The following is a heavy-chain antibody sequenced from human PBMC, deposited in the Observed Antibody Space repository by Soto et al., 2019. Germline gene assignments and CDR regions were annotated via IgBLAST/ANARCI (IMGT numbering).Heavy chain of an antibody. V-gene: IGHV1-69*01. Sequence: QVPLVQSGAEVKKPGSSVKVSCKASGGTFSSYAISWVRQAPGQGLEWMGGIIPIFGTANYAQKFQGRVTITADESTSTAYMELSSLRSEDTAVYYCARDKIRGSSWQYYYYGMDVWGQGTTVTVSS. CDR3: ARDKIRGSSWQYYYYGMDV. J-gene: IGHJ6*02. D-gene: IGHD6-13*01. CDR1: GGTFSSYA. CDR2: IIPIFGTA.